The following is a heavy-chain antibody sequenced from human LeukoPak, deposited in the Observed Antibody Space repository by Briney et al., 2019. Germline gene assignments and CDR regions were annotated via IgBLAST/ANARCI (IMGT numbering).Heavy chain of an antibody. V-gene: IGHV1-2*02. CDR2: INPNSGGT. J-gene: IGHJ4*02. Sequence: ASVKVSCKASGYTFTGYYMHWVRQAPGQGLEWMGWINPNSGGTNYAQKFQGRVTMTRDTSISTAYMELSRLRSDDTAVYYCARSGGIWTSRENDYWGQGTLVTVSS. CDR1: GYTFTGYY. D-gene: IGHD3/OR15-3a*01. CDR3: ARSGGIWTSRENDY.